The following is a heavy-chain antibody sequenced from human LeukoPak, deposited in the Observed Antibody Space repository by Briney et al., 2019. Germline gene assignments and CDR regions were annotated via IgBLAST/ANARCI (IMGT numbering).Heavy chain of an antibody. CDR3: AKRFRGSSGLYYFDY. CDR2: IRGSGDST. V-gene: IGHV3-23*01. Sequence: GGSLRLSCAASGFTFSSYAMSWVRQAPGKGLEWVSAIRGSGDSTYYADSVKGRFTISRDNSKNTLYLQMNSLRAEDTAVYYCAKRFRGSSGLYYFDYWGQGTLVTVSS. D-gene: IGHD6-13*01. J-gene: IGHJ4*02. CDR1: GFTFSSYA.